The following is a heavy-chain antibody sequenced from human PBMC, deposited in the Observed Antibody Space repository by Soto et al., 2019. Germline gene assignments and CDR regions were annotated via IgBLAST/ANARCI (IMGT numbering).Heavy chain of an antibody. Sequence: ASVKVSCKASGGTFSSYTISWVRQAPGQGLEWMGRIIPILGIANYVQKFQGRVTITADKSTSTAYMELSSLRSEDTAVYYCARDSPYYDFWSGYVSFDPWGQGTLVTVSS. J-gene: IGHJ5*02. CDR1: GGTFSSYT. CDR2: IIPILGIA. V-gene: IGHV1-69*04. D-gene: IGHD3-3*01. CDR3: ARDSPYYDFWSGYVSFDP.